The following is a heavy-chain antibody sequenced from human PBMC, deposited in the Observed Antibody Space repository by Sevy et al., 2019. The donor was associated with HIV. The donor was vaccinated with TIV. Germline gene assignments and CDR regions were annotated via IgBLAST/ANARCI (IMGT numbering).Heavy chain of an antibody. CDR3: ATSHVLRFLEWSDYYGMDV. CDR2: FDPEDGET. D-gene: IGHD3-3*01. CDR1: GYTLTELS. Sequence: ASVKVSCKVSGYTLTELSMHWVRQAPGKGLEWMGGFDPEDGETIYAQKFQGRVTMTEDTSTDTAYMELSRLRSEDTAVYYCATSHVLRFLEWSDYYGMDVWGQGTTVTVSS. J-gene: IGHJ6*02. V-gene: IGHV1-24*01.